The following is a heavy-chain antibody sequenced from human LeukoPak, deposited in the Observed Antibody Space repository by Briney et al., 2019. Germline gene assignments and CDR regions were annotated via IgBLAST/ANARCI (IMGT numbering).Heavy chain of an antibody. J-gene: IGHJ4*02. CDR2: ISSSSSYI. CDR1: GFTFSSYS. Sequence: GGSLRLSRAASGFTFSSYSMNWVRQAPGKGLEWVSSISSSSSYIYYADSVKGRFTISRDNAKNSLYLQMNSLRAEDTAVYYCARAYNWNDPSPFDYWGQGTLVTVSS. V-gene: IGHV3-21*01. CDR3: ARAYNWNDPSPFDY. D-gene: IGHD1-1*01.